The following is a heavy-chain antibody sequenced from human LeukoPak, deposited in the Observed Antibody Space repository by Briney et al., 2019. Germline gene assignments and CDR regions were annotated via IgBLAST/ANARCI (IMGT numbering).Heavy chain of an antibody. J-gene: IGHJ4*02. V-gene: IGHV3-21*01. D-gene: IGHD4-17*01. Sequence: GGSLRLSCAASGVFFSSYSMNWVRQAPGKGLEWVSSISSDSSYIYYADAVHGQFTVSRDNAKYSLYLQMNSLRAEDTAVYYCVRGSYGAYDYWGQGSLVTVSS. CDR1: GVFFSSYS. CDR3: VRGSYGAYDY. CDR2: ISSDSSYI.